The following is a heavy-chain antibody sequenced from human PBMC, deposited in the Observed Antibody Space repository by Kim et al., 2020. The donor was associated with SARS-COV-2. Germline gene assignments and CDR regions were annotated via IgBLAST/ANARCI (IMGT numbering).Heavy chain of an antibody. D-gene: IGHD5-12*01. Sequence: GGSLRLSCTASGFTLGDYAVSWVRQAPGKGLEWVGFIRSKAYSGTTEYATSVKGRFTISRDDSKSIAYLQMNGLKTEDTGVYYCTRESDGYKIPYYFDYWGQGTLVTVSS. J-gene: IGHJ4*02. CDR3: TRESDGYKIPYYFDY. CDR1: GFTLGDYA. CDR2: IRSKAYSGTT. V-gene: IGHV3-49*04.